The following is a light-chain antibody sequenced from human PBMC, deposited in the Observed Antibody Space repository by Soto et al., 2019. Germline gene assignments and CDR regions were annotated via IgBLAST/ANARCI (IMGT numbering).Light chain of an antibody. V-gene: IGKV3-15*01. CDR1: QSVRST. CDR3: QQYNNWPPAWT. Sequence: EIVMTQSPVTLSVSPGGRATLSCSASQSVRSTLPWYQQKPGQSPTLLIYGASTSATGSPARFSGSRSGTQFTLTISSLQPEDFAVYYCQQYNNWPPAWTFGQGTKVDIQ. CDR2: GAS. J-gene: IGKJ1*01.